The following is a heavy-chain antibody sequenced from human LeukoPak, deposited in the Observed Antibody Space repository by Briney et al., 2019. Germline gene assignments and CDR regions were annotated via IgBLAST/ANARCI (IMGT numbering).Heavy chain of an antibody. CDR2: ISSSGSTI. Sequence: GGSLRLSCAASGFTFSDYYMSWIRQAPGKGLEWVSYISSSGSTIYYAGSVKGRFTISRDNAKNSLYLQMNSLRAEDTAVYYCARDLSLIFGVVIPPGVYGMDVWGQGTTVTVSS. V-gene: IGHV3-11*01. CDR3: ARDLSLIFGVVIPPGVYGMDV. D-gene: IGHD3-3*01. CDR1: GFTFSDYY. J-gene: IGHJ6*02.